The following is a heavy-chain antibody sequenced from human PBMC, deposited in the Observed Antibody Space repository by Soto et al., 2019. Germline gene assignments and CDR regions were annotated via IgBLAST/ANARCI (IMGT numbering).Heavy chain of an antibody. CDR1: GGTFSSYA. CDR2: IIPIFGTA. V-gene: IGHV1-69*13. Sequence: SVKVSCKASGGTFSSYAISWVRQAPGQGLEWMGGIIPIFGTANYAQKFQGRVTITADESTSTAYMELSSLRSEDTAVYYCAIPYYDFWSGYFDYWGQGTLVTVSS. CDR3: AIPYYDFWSGYFDY. D-gene: IGHD3-3*01. J-gene: IGHJ4*02.